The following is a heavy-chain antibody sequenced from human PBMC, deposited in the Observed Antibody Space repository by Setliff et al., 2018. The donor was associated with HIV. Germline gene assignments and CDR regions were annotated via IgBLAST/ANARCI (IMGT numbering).Heavy chain of an antibody. CDR3: GRGGGPELDY. V-gene: IGHV3-11*01. CDR2: IGPSGSTI. J-gene: IGHJ4*02. CDR1: GFTFSHYY. Sequence: PGGSLRLSCAASGFTFSHYYMSWIRQAPGKGLEWVSYIGPSGSTIYYADSVKGRFTISRDNAKNSLYLQMNSLRTEDTAVYYCGRGGGPELDYWGQGTLVTVSS. D-gene: IGHD1-1*01.